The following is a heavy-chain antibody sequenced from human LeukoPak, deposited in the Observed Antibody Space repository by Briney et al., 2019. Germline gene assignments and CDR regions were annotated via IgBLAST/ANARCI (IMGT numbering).Heavy chain of an antibody. J-gene: IGHJ4*02. CDR3: AKARFGWYGDS. CDR2: ISAGGAGST. Sequence: PGGSLRLSCAASGFTFSSYAMTWVRQAPGKGLEWVSTISAGGAGSTYYADSVKGRFTISRDNSKNTLYLRMNSLRAEDTAVYYCAKARFGWYGDSWGQGTLVSVSS. CDR1: GFTFSSYA. D-gene: IGHD6-19*01. V-gene: IGHV3-23*01.